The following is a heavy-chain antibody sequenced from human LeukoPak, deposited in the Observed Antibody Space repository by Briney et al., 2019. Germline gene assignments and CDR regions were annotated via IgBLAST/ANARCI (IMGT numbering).Heavy chain of an antibody. J-gene: IGHJ4*02. CDR2: INSDGSST. CDR3: ASGYSYGFLFEY. V-gene: IGHV3-74*01. CDR1: GFTFSSYW. Sequence: PGGSLRLSCAASGFTFSSYWMHWVRQAPGKGLVWVSRINSDGSSTSYADSVKGRFTISRDNAKNTLYLQMNNLRAEDTAVYYRASGYSYGFLFEYWRQGTLVTVSS. D-gene: IGHD5-18*01.